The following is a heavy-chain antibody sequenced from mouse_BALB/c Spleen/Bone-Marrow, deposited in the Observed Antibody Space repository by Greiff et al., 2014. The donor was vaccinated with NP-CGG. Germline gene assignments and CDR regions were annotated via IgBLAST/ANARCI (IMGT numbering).Heavy chain of an antibody. CDR1: GFTFNTYA. CDR2: ISHKSNNYAT. D-gene: IGHD2-1*01. Sequence: EVLLVESGGGLVKPKGSLKLSCAASGFTFNTYAMHWVSQAPGKGLEWVARISHKSNNYATDYANSVKDRFTISRDNSQDMLYIQMNNLKTEDSAMYYGVRWDGNYEGFAYWGQGTLVTVSA. J-gene: IGHJ3*01. CDR3: VRWDGNYEGFAY. V-gene: IGHV10-1*02.